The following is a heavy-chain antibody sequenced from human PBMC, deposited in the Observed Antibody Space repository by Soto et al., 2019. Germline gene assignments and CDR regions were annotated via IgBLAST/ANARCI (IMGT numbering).Heavy chain of an antibody. CDR3: ARIAAAFSGVLPY. CDR2: FDPEDGET. D-gene: IGHD6-13*01. CDR1: GYTLTELS. Sequence: GASVKVSCKVSGYTLTELSMHWVRQSPGKGLEWMGGFDPEDGETIYAQKFQGRVTMTEDISTDTAYMELSSLRSEDTAVYYCARIAAAFSGVLPYWGQGTLVTVSS. V-gene: IGHV1-24*01. J-gene: IGHJ4*02.